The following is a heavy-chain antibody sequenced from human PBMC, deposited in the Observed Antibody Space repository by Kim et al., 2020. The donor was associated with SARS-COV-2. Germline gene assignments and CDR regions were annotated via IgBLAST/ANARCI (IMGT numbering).Heavy chain of an antibody. J-gene: IGHJ6*01. Sequence: GGSLRLSCVASGFTFDTYAMSWVRQAPGKGLEWVSVISGNGVNKFYADSVRGRLTVSRDNSKNTLYLQMNSLRDEDTALYYCAKVVVMAGYNYYYYYGM. CDR2: ISGNGVNK. CDR1: GFTFDTYA. CDR3: AKVVVMAGYNYYYYYGM. V-gene: IGHV3-23*01. D-gene: IGHD2-21*01.